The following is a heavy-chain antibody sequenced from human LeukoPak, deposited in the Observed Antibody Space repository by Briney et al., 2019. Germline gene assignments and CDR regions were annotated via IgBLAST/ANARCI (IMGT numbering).Heavy chain of an antibody. CDR2: ISGYSSYI. D-gene: IGHD5-24*01. V-gene: IGHV3-21*01. Sequence: TGGSLRLSCAASGSTFSSYSMDWVRQAPGKGLEWVSSISGYSSYIYYADSVKGRFTISRDNAKNSLYLQMNSLRAEDTAVYYCAREERASFDYWGQGTLVTVSS. CDR1: GSTFSSYS. CDR3: AREERASFDY. J-gene: IGHJ4*02.